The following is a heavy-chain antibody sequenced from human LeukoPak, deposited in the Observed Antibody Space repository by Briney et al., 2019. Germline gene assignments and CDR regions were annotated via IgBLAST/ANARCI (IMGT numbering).Heavy chain of an antibody. Sequence: GGSLRLSCAASGFTFRSYGMHWVRQAPGKGLEWVAFIRYDGNSNYYADSVKGRFTISRDNSRSTLYLQMNSLRAEDTAVYYCAKEEVISGNHGVYFDYWGQGTLVTVSP. CDR3: AKEEVISGNHGVYFDY. CDR2: IRYDGNSN. V-gene: IGHV3-30*02. J-gene: IGHJ4*02. CDR1: GFTFRSYG. D-gene: IGHD3-22*01.